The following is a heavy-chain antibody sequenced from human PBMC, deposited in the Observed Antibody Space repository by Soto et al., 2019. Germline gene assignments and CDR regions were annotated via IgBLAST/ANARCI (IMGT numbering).Heavy chain of an antibody. CDR3: ARASSSGWKYLWRAFDI. J-gene: IGHJ3*02. CDR2: INAGNGNT. V-gene: IGHV1-3*01. D-gene: IGHD3-3*01. CDR1: GYALTSNA. Sequence: GTSVKPSSKASGYALTSNAMHWVRQAPGQRLEWMGWINAGNGNTKYSQKFQGRVTITRDTSASTAYMELSSLRSEDTAVYYCARASSSGWKYLWRAFDIWGQGTMVTVSS.